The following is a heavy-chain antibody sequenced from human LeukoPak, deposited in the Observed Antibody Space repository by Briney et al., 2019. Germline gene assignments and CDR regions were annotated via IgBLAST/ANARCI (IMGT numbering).Heavy chain of an antibody. D-gene: IGHD5-18*01. V-gene: IGHV4-39*01. CDR2: IYYSGST. CDR1: GGSISSSSYY. J-gene: IGHJ3*02. CDR3: ARLYSYGPLFDAFDI. Sequence: SETLSLTCTVSGGSISSSSYYWGWLRQPPGKGLEWIGSIYYSGSTYYNPSLKSRVTISVDTSRNQFSLKLSSVTAADTAVYYCARLYSYGPLFDAFDIWGQGTMVTVSS.